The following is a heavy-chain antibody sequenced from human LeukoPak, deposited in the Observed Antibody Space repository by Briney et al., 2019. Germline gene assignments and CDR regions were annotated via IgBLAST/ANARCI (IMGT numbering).Heavy chain of an antibody. D-gene: IGHD3-9*01. Sequence: LSGGSLRLSCAASGFTFSSYAMSWVRQAPGKGLEWVSAISGSGGSTYYADSVKGRFTISRDNSKNTLYLQMNSLRAEDTAVYYCAKGPTVYYDILTGYYRHSGGMDVWGRGTTVTVSS. CDR1: GFTFSSYA. CDR2: ISGSGGST. J-gene: IGHJ6*02. V-gene: IGHV3-23*01. CDR3: AKGPTVYYDILTGYYRHSGGMDV.